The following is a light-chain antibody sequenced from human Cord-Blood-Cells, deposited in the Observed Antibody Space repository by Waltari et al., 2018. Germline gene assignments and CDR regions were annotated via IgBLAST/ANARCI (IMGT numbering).Light chain of an antibody. Sequence: QSALTQPASVSGSPGQSITISCTGTSSDVGSYNLVSWYQQHTGKAPKLMIYEGSKRPSGVSNRFSGSKSGNTASLTIAGLQAEDEADYYCCSYAGSSTWVFGGGTKLTV. J-gene: IGLJ3*02. CDR2: EGS. CDR1: SSDVGSYNL. V-gene: IGLV2-23*01. CDR3: CSYAGSSTWV.